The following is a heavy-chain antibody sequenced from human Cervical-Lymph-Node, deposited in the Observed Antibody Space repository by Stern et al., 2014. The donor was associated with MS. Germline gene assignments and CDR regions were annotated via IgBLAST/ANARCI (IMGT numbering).Heavy chain of an antibody. D-gene: IGHD3-10*01. Sequence: QMQLVQSGAEVKKPGASVTVSCNVAGHPLSELAMHWLRQLPTRGLEWMGQFDPEDGETVYAQQFQGRLTMTEDTSTGTAYMTLTALRSEDTAVYYGATDRGVKWGPGTRVTVSS. CDR1: GHPLSELA. CDR3: ATDRGVK. V-gene: IGHV1-24*01. J-gene: IGHJ4*02. CDR2: FDPEDGET.